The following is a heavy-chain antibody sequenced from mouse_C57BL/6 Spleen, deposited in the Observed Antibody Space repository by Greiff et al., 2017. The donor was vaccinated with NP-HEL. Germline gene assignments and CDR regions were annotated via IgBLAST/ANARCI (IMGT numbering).Heavy chain of an antibody. Sequence: VQLQESGPELVKPGASVKISCKASGYAFSSSWMNWVKQRPGKGLEWIGRIYPGDGDTNYNGKFKGKATLTADKSSSTAYMQLSSLTSEDSAVYFCARSGYYGSSTTAYFDVWGTGTTVTVSS. J-gene: IGHJ1*03. V-gene: IGHV1-82*01. D-gene: IGHD1-1*01. CDR2: IYPGDGDT. CDR3: ARSGYYGSSTTAYFDV. CDR1: GYAFSSSW.